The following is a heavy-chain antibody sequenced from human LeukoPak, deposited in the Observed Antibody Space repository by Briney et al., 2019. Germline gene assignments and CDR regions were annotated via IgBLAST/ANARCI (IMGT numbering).Heavy chain of an antibody. D-gene: IGHD3-10*01. CDR1: GFTFSSYS. J-gene: IGHJ4*02. CDR2: ISSSSSYI. CDR3: ARFVSRYYGSGSFGY. Sequence: GGSLRLSCAASGFTFSSYSMNWVRQAPGKGLEWVSSISSSSSYIYYADSVKGRFTISRDNAKNSLYLQMNSLRAEDTAVYYCARFVSRYYGSGSFGYWGQGTLVTVSS. V-gene: IGHV3-21*01.